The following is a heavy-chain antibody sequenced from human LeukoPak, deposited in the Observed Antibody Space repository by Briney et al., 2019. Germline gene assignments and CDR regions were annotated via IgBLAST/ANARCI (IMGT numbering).Heavy chain of an antibody. CDR1: GGSISSYY. Sequence: PSETLSLTCTVSGGSISSYYWSWIRQPAGKGLEWIGRIYTSGSTNYNPSLTSRVTMSVDTSKNQFSLKLSSVTAADTAVYYCAREVVPAAIRAGYNWFDPWGQGTLVTVSS. CDR3: AREVVPAAIRAGYNWFDP. V-gene: IGHV4-4*07. D-gene: IGHD2-2*02. CDR2: IYTSGST. J-gene: IGHJ5*02.